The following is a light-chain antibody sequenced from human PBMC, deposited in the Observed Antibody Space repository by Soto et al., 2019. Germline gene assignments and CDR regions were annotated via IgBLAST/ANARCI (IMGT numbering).Light chain of an antibody. CDR1: QTFSGW. CDR2: KAS. Sequence: DIQMTQSPSTLSASVGDRVTITCRASQTFSGWLAWYQQRPGQGPKLLIYKASTLESGVPSRFSGSGSGTEFTLTISSLPPDDFASYYCQQYDSFPHTFGGGTKVEIK. J-gene: IGKJ4*01. V-gene: IGKV1-5*03. CDR3: QQYDSFPHT.